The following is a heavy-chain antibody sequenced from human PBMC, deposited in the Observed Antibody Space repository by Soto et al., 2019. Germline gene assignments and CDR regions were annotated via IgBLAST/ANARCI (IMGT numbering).Heavy chain of an antibody. CDR2: ISSSGTTI. CDR1: GFTFSDYY. Sequence: QVQLVESGGGLVKPGGSLRLSCAPSGFTFSDYYMNWIRQAPGKGLEWVSYISSSGTTIYYADSVKGRFIISRDNAKKSLYLQMNSLRAEDTAVYYCARDRIFGVINNYNYGMDVWGQGTTVTVSS. J-gene: IGHJ6*02. CDR3: ARDRIFGVINNYNYGMDV. D-gene: IGHD3-3*01. V-gene: IGHV3-11*01.